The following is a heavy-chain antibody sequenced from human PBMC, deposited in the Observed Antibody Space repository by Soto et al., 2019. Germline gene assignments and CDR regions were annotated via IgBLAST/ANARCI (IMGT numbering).Heavy chain of an antibody. CDR3: ARSGILGCDAFDI. D-gene: IGHD1-26*01. CDR2: IKQDGSEK. V-gene: IGHV3-7*01. Sequence: GGSLRLSCAASGFTFSSYWMSWVRQAPGKGLEWVANIKQDGSEKYYVDSVKGRFTISRDNAKNSLYLQMNSLRAEDTAVYYCARSGILGCDAFDIWGQGTMVTVSS. J-gene: IGHJ3*02. CDR1: GFTFSSYW.